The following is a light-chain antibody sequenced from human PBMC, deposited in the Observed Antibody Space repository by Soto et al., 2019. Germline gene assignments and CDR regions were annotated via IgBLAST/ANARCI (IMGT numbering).Light chain of an antibody. V-gene: IGLV1-40*01. J-gene: IGLJ2*01. CDR3: QSYKRGLSCVI. CDR1: SSNIGAGYD. CDR2: ANS. Sequence: QSVLTQPPSVSGAPGQRVTISCTGSSSNIGAGYDVHWYQRLPGRAPRLLISANSDRPSGVPARFSGSNSGTSASLAITGLQAEDEGDYFCQSYKRGLSCVIFGGVTKLTVL.